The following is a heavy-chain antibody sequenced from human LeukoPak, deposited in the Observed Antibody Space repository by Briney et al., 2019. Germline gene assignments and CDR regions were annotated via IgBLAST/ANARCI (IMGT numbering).Heavy chain of an antibody. J-gene: IGHJ5*02. D-gene: IGHD2-15*01. CDR2: IYYSGST. Sequence: SETLSLTCTVSGGSVSSGSYYWSWIRQPPGKGLEWIGYIYYSGSTNYNPSLKSRVTISVDTSKNQLSLKLSSVTAADTAVYYCARAGYCSGGSCYRNNWFDPWGQGTLVTVSS. CDR1: GGSVSSGSYY. V-gene: IGHV4-61*01. CDR3: ARAGYCSGGSCYRNNWFDP.